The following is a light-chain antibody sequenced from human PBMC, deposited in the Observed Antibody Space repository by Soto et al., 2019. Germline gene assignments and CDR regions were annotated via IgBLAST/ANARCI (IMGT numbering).Light chain of an antibody. CDR1: QSVSGY. J-gene: IGKJ5*01. CDR3: QQYGSSPLIS. V-gene: IGKV3-20*01. Sequence: EIVLTQSPATLSLSPGETATLSCRASQSVSGYIGWYQQKPGQAPRLLIFGASKRATGIPDRFSGSGSGRDFTLTISGLEPEDFAVYYCQQYGSSPLISFGQGTRLEI. CDR2: GAS.